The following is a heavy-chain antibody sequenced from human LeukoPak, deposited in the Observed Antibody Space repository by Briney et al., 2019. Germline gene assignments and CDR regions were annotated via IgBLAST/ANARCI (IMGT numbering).Heavy chain of an antibody. J-gene: IGHJ4*02. Sequence: GGSLKLSCAASGFTFNNHFMSWIRQTPGKGLEWVSYISSSGGTVYYAGSVKGRFTVSRDNAENSLYLQMNSLRAEDTAVYYCARGLAVAANCFDYWGQGTLVTVSS. CDR3: ARGLAVAANCFDY. V-gene: IGHV3-11*04. CDR2: ISSSGGTV. CDR1: GFTFNNHF. D-gene: IGHD6-19*01.